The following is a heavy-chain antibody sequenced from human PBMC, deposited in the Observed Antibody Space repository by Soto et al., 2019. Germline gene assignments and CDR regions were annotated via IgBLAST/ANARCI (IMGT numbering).Heavy chain of an antibody. D-gene: IGHD1-26*01. V-gene: IGHV3-23*01. CDR1: GFTFISYA. Sequence: EVQLLESGGGLVQPGGSLRLSCAASGFTFISYAMRWVRQAPVKGLEWVSAISGSGGSTYYADYVKGRFTISRDNSKNTLYLQMNSLGAEDTAVYYCAKPDPEVGATNSFDIWGQGTMVTVSS. CDR2: ISGSGGST. J-gene: IGHJ3*02. CDR3: AKPDPEVGATNSFDI.